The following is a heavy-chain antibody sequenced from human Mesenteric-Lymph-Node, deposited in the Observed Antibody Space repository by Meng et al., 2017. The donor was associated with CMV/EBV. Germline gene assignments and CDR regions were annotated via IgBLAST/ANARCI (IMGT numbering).Heavy chain of an antibody. J-gene: IGHJ6*02. D-gene: IGHD3-10*01. CDR2: IYYSGST. V-gene: IGHV4-61*01. CDR1: GGSVSSGSYY. Sequence: SETLSLTCTVSGGSVSSGSYYWSWIRQPPGKGLEWIGYIYYSGSTNYNPSLKSRVTISVDTSKNQFSLKLSSVTAADTAVYYCARDIKGLDYYYYGMDVWGQGTTVTV. CDR3: ARDIKGLDYYYYGMDV.